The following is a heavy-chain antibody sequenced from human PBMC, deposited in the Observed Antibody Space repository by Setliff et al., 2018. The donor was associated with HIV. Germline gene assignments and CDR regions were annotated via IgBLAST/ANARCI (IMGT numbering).Heavy chain of an antibody. CDR1: GDTFTTYV. CDR3: AITSRGYSLQRGGAFDI. J-gene: IGHJ3*02. CDR2: RSPIFSTT. D-gene: IGHD3-22*01. V-gene: IGHV1-69*05. Sequence: SVKVSCKGSGDTFTTYVVSWVCQAPGQGLEWMGGRSPIFSTTNYAQKFQGRVTITTDESTSRAYMELSSLRSEDTAVYYCAITSRGYSLQRGGAFDIWGQGTLVTVSS.